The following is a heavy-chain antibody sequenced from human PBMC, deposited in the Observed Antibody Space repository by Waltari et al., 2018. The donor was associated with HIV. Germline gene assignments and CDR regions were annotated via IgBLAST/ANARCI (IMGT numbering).Heavy chain of an antibody. CDR3: ARDHRGNKLLYGMDV. CDR1: GGTFSRYA. Sequence: QVQLVQSGAEVKKPGSSVRVSCTVSGGTFSRYAINWVRQAPRQGLEWMGGIIPAFGTANYAERFQGRVTITADEYTSTAYMDLSSLRSEDTAVYFCARDHRGNKLLYGMDVWGQGTTVTV. CDR2: IIPAFGTA. J-gene: IGHJ6*02. V-gene: IGHV1-69*01.